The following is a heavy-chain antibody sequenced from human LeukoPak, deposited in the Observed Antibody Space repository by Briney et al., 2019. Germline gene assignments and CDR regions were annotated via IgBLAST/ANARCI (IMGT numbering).Heavy chain of an antibody. CDR3: ARAAIKYSGYDGWFDP. D-gene: IGHD5-12*01. CDR1: GGSFSGYY. V-gene: IGHV4-34*01. CDR2: INHSGST. Sequence: SETLSLTCAVYGGSFSGYYWSWIRQPPGKGLEWIGEINHSGSTNYNPSLKSRVTISVDTSKNQFSLKLSPVTAADTAVYYCARAAIKYSGYDGWFDPWGQGTLVTVSS. J-gene: IGHJ5*02.